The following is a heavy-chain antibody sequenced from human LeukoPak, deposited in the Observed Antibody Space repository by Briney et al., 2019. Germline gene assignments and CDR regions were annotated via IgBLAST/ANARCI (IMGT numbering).Heavy chain of an antibody. CDR3: AKTFYESNGDFDY. V-gene: IGHV3-11*01. CDR1: GFTFSDYN. J-gene: IGHJ4*02. D-gene: IGHD2/OR15-2a*01. Sequence: GGSLRLSCAASGFTFSDYNMSWIRQAPGKGLEWISDIDFSGSTIYYADSVKGRFTISRDNAKNSLYLQMNSLRDEDTAVYHCAKTFYESNGDFDYWGQGTLVTVSS. CDR2: IDFSGSTI.